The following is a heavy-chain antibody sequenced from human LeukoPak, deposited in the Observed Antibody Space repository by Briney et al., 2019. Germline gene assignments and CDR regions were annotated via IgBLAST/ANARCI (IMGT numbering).Heavy chain of an antibody. CDR3: VRSSDMTGDLHDAFDI. CDR2: IREDGSET. D-gene: IGHD7-27*01. Sequence: PGGSLRLSCEASGFTFSRYWMSWVRQAPEKGLEWVASIREDGSETYPADSVRGRFTFSRDNAKDSLSLQMDSLRVEDTTVYYCVRSSDMTGDLHDAFDIWGRGTMVTVSS. V-gene: IGHV3-7*01. CDR1: GFTFSRYW. J-gene: IGHJ3*02.